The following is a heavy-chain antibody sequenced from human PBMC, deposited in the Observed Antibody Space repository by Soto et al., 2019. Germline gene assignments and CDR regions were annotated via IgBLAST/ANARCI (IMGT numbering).Heavy chain of an antibody. CDR2: INHSGNT. J-gene: IGHJ4*02. V-gene: IGHV4-34*01. CDR3: ARHHVRGRTIAGAAEF. CDR1: GGSFSGYY. Sequence: QVQLQQWGAGLLKPSETLSLTCAVYGGSFSGYYWSWIRQPPGKGLEWIGEINHSGNTNYNPSLKSRVTISVDTSKKQLFLNLSYGTAADTAMYYCARHHVRGRTIAGAAEFWGQGTLVTVSS. D-gene: IGHD6-13*01.